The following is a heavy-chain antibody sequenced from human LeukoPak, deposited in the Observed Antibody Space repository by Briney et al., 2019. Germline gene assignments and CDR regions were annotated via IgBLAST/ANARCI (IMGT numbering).Heavy chain of an antibody. D-gene: IGHD2-2*01. J-gene: IGHJ4*02. CDR3: ASQVVPAALSDY. CDR1: GFTFSSYS. CDR2: ISSSSSYI. Sequence: GGSLRLSCAASGFTFSSYSMNWVRQAPGKGLEWVSSISSSSSYIYYADSVKGRFTISRDNAKNSLYLRMNSLRAEDTAVYYCASQVVPAALSDYWGQGTLVTVSS. V-gene: IGHV3-21*01.